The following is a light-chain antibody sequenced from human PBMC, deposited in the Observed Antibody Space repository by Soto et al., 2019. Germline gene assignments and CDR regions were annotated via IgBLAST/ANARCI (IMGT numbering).Light chain of an antibody. CDR1: RFNIGAGYD. J-gene: IGLJ3*02. CDR3: QSYDSSLSGFGV. V-gene: IGLV1-40*01. Sequence: QSVLTQPPSVSGAPGQRVTISCTGSRFNIGAGYDVHWYQQLPGTAPKLLIYGNSNRPSGVPDRFSGSKSGTSASLAITGLRAEDEDDYYCQSYDSSLSGFGVFGGGTKLTVL. CDR2: GNS.